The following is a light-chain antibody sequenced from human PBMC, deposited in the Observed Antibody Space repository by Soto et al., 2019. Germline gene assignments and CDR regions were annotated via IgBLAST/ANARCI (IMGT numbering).Light chain of an antibody. CDR2: DAY. J-gene: IGKJ4*01. V-gene: IGKV1-5*01. CDR1: QSIRSW. CDR3: QQYESYSPLT. Sequence: SPSLLSASVGDRVTITCRASQSIRSWLAWYQQKPGKAPKLLIYDAYSLESGVPSRFSGRRSGTEFTLTIAGLQPEDFATYYCQQYESYSPLTFGEGTKVDIK.